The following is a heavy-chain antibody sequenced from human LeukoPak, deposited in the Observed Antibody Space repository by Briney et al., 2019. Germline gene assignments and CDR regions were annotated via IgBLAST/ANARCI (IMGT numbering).Heavy chain of an antibody. CDR2: INPNSGGT. J-gene: IGHJ5*02. D-gene: IGHD5-18*01. Sequence: ASVKVSCKASGYTFTGYYMHWVRQAPGQGLEWMGWINPNSGGTNYQGRVTMTRDTSISTAYMELGRLRSDDTAVYYCARDFRAAMVSDWFDPWGQGTLVTVSS. CDR3: ARDFRAAMVSDWFDP. CDR1: GYTFTGYY. V-gene: IGHV1-2*02.